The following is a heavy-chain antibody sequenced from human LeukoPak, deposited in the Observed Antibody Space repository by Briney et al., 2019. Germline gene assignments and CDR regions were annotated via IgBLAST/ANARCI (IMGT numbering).Heavy chain of an antibody. CDR1: GGSISSYY. V-gene: IGHV4-59*01. CDR3: ARGMWSSSGYPGDFQH. D-gene: IGHD3-22*01. CDR2: IYYGGST. J-gene: IGHJ1*01. Sequence: PSETLSLTCTVSGGSISSYYWSWIRQPPGKGLEWIGYIYYGGSTNYNPSLKGRVTISVDTSKNQFSLKLSSVTAADTAVYYCARGMWSSSGYPGDFQHWGQGTLVTVSS.